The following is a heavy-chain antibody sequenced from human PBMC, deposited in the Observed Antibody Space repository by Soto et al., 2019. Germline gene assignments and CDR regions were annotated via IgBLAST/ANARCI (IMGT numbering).Heavy chain of an antibody. D-gene: IGHD7-27*01. CDR2: ISAYTGNT. CDR3: AKGRSIVWGGPLAHYLDY. V-gene: IGHV1-18*01. J-gene: IGHJ4*02. Sequence: QVQLVQSGTEVKKPGASVKVACKASGYTFSNYGISWVRQAPGQGLEWMGWISAYTGNTNYAQKLQGRVTMTTDTSTSTAYMELRSLRFDNTPLYYCAKGRSIVWGGPLAHYLDYGGQGPLVTVS. CDR1: GYTFSNYG.